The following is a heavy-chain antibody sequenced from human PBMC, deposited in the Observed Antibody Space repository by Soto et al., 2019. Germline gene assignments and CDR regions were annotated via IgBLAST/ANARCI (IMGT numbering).Heavy chain of an antibody. CDR3: ARGIFGSGTANDY. D-gene: IGHD3-10*01. V-gene: IGHV3-74*01. CDR2: INGDGSGT. Sequence: GGSLRLSCAASGFNFSGSWMHWVRQAPGKGLVWVSRINGDGSGTSYADFVNGRFTISRDDAKNTLFLQMNGLRAEDTAVYYCARGIFGSGTANDYWGQGTLVTVSS. CDR1: GFNFSGSW. J-gene: IGHJ4*02.